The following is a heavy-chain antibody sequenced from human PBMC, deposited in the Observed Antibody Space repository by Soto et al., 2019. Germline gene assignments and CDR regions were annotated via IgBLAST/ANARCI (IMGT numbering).Heavy chain of an antibody. CDR3: AKYCSSTSCYTYYSMDV. V-gene: IGHV1-69*06. D-gene: IGHD2-2*02. J-gene: IGHJ6*02. CDR2: IIPIFGTA. CDR1: GYTLTTVF. Sequence: SVKVSCKASGYTLTTVFMHWVRQAPGQGLEWMGGIIPIFGTANYAQKFQGRVTITADKSTSTAYMELSSLRSEDTAVYYCAKYCSSTSCYTYYSMDVWGQ.